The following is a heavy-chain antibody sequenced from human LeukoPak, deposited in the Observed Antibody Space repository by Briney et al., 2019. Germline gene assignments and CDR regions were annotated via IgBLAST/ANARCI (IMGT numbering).Heavy chain of an antibody. CDR3: ARTPWNIVATITTPAPLLFDS. V-gene: IGHV4-59*01. J-gene: IGHJ4*02. Sequence: PSETLSLTCTVSGDSISSYYWSWIRQPPGKRLEWIGYIYYSGSTNYNPSLKSRVTISIDTSKNQFSLKLSSVTAADTAVYYCARTPWNIVATITTPAPLLFDSWGQGTLVTVSS. D-gene: IGHD5-12*01. CDR1: GDSISSYY. CDR2: IYYSGST.